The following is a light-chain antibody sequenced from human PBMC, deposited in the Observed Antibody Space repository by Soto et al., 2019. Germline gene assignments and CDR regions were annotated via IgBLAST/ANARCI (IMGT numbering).Light chain of an antibody. J-gene: IGKJ1*01. V-gene: IGKV1-5*03. CDR3: QQYNSYSRT. CDR1: QSISRW. Sequence: DIQMTQSPSTLSASIGDRVTITCRASQSISRWLAWYRQKPGEAPKLLIYEGSILERGVASRFSGRGSGTEFTLTISSLQPDDFATFYCQQYNSYSRTFGQGTSVEVK. CDR2: EGS.